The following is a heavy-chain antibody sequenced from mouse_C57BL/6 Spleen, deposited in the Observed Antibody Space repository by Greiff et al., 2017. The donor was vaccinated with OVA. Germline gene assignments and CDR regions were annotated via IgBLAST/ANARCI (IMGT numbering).Heavy chain of an antibody. CDR2: INPGSGGT. J-gene: IGHJ2*01. V-gene: IGHV1-54*01. D-gene: IGHD1-1*01. CDR3: ARGIYYGSSYSYYFDY. CDR1: GYAFTNYL. Sequence: QVQLQQSGAELVRPGTSVKVSCKASGYAFTNYLIEWVKQRPGQGLEWIGVINPGSGGTNYNEKFKGKATLTADKSSSTAYMQLSSLTSEDSAVYFCARGIYYGSSYSYYFDYWGQGTTLTVSS.